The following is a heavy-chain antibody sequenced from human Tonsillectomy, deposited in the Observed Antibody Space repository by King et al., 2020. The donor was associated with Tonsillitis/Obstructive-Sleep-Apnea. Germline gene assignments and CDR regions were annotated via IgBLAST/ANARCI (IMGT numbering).Heavy chain of an antibody. V-gene: IGHV3-20*04. CDR3: ARAPVPCSGGSCYGYYYYYMDV. CDR2: MNWNGGST. J-gene: IGHJ6*03. CDR1: GCTFDDYG. Sequence: VQLVESGGGVVRPGGSLRLSCAASGCTFDDYGMSWFRQAPGKGLEWVAGMNWNGGSTGYADSVKGRFTISRDNAKNSLYLQRKSLRAEDTALYYCARAPVPCSGGSCYGYYYYYMDVWGKGTTVTVS. D-gene: IGHD2-15*01.